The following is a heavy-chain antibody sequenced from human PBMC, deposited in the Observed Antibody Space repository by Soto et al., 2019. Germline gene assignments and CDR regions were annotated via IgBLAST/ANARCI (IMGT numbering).Heavy chain of an antibody. D-gene: IGHD3-22*01. CDR3: AKSLYDSSGYYSRTYYYYYGMEV. V-gene: IGHV3-23*01. CDR2: ISGSGGST. J-gene: IGHJ6*02. CDR1: GFTFSSYA. Sequence: GGSLRLSCAASGFTFSSYAMSWVRQAPGKGLEWVSAISGSGGSTYYADSVKGRFTISRDNSKNTLYLQMNSLRAEDTAVYYCAKSLYDSSGYYSRTYYYYYGMEVWGQGTTVTVSS.